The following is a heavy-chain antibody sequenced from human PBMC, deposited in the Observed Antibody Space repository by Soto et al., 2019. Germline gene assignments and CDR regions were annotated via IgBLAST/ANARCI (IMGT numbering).Heavy chain of an antibody. V-gene: IGHV1-69*06. Sequence: SVKVSCKASGGTFSSYAICWVRQAPGQGLEWMGGIIPIFGTANYAQKFQGRVTITADKSTSTAYMELSSLRSEDTAVYYCARDRPYCTNGVCSGMDVWGQGTTVTVSS. CDR3: ARDRPYCTNGVCSGMDV. CDR2: IIPIFGTA. J-gene: IGHJ6*02. D-gene: IGHD2-8*01. CDR1: GGTFSSYA.